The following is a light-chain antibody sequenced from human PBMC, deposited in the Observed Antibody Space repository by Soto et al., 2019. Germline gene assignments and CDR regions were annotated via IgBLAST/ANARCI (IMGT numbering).Light chain of an antibody. V-gene: IGLV1-40*01. Sequence: QSVLTQPPSVSGAPGQRVTISCTGSSSNIGAGHDVHWYQQLPGTAPKLVIYGNRNRPSGVPDRFSGSKSGTSASLAITGLQAEDEADYYCQSYDSSLSGSKVVFGGGTKLTVL. CDR1: SSNIGAGHD. J-gene: IGLJ2*01. CDR2: GNR. CDR3: QSYDSSLSGSKVV.